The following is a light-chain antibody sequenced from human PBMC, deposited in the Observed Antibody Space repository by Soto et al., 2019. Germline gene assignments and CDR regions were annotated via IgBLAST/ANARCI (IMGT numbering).Light chain of an antibody. CDR1: QRVSSN. V-gene: IGKV3-15*01. Sequence: EIVMTQSPATLSVTPGERATLSCRASQRVSSNLAWYQQKPGQAPRLLICGASTRATGIPARFSGSGSGTEFTLTISSLQSEDFAVYYCQQYNNWPLTFGGGTKV. J-gene: IGKJ4*01. CDR2: GAS. CDR3: QQYNNWPLT.